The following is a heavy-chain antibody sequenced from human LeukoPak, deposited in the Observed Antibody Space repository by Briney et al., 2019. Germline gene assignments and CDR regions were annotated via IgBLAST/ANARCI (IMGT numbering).Heavy chain of an antibody. Sequence: PSETLSLTCAVSGGSISSGGYSWSWIRQPPGKGLEWIGYIYHRGSTYYNPSLKSRVTISVDRSKNQFSLKLSSVTAADTAVYYCARDSPNYYDSSGYQDWYFDLWGRGTLVTVSS. CDR1: GGSISSGGYS. D-gene: IGHD3-22*01. CDR3: ARDSPNYYDSSGYQDWYFDL. J-gene: IGHJ2*01. CDR2: IYHRGST. V-gene: IGHV4-30-2*01.